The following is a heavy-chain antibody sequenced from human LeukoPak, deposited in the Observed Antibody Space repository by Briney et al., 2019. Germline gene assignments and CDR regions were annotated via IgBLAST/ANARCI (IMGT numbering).Heavy chain of an antibody. Sequence: ASVKVSCKASGYTFTGYYMHWVRQAPGQGLEWMGRINPNSGGTNYAQKFQGRVTMTRDTSISTAYMELSRLRSDDTAVYYCASSYYDSSGYYYSLDYWGQGTLVTVSS. J-gene: IGHJ4*02. CDR3: ASSYYDSSGYYYSLDY. D-gene: IGHD3-22*01. CDR2: INPNSGGT. V-gene: IGHV1-2*06. CDR1: GYTFTGYY.